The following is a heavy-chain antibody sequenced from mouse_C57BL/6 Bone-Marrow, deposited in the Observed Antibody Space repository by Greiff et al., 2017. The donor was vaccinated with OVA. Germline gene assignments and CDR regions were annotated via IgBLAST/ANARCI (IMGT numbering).Heavy chain of an antibody. CDR1: GYTFTNYW. Sequence: VQLQQSGAELVRPGTSVTMSCKASGYTFTNYWIGWAKQRPGHGLEWIGDIYPGGGYPNYNEKFKGKATLTADKSSSTAYMQFSSLTSEDSAIYYCARKGNYGYFDVWGTGTTVTVSS. CDR3: ARKGNYGYFDV. CDR2: IYPGGGYP. V-gene: IGHV1-63*01. D-gene: IGHD2-1*01. J-gene: IGHJ1*03.